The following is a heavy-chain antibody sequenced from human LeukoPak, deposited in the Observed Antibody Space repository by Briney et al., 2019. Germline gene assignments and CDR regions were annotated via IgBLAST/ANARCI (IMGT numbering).Heavy chain of an antibody. CDR1: GYTFTGYY. V-gene: IGHV1-2*02. Sequence: ASVKVSCKASGYTFTGYYMHWVRQAPGQGLEWMGWINPNSGGTNYAQKFQGRVTMTRDTSISTAYMELSRLRSDDTAVYYCAREIGLSGSGSPALSNYYYMDVWGKGTTVTVSS. D-gene: IGHD3-10*01. J-gene: IGHJ6*03. CDR2: INPNSGGT. CDR3: AREIGLSGSGSPALSNYYYMDV.